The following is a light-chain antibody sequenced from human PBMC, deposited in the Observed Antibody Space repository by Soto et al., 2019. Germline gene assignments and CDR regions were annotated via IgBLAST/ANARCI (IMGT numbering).Light chain of an antibody. Sequence: DIQMTQSPSSLSASVGDRVTITCRASQGISNYIAWYQQKPGKAPKLLIYAASTLQSGVPSWFSGSGSGTDFTLTINSLQPEDVATYSCQKYSSVPLFGPGTKVDIK. CDR1: QGISNY. CDR3: QKYSSVPL. V-gene: IGKV1-27*01. J-gene: IGKJ3*01. CDR2: AAS.